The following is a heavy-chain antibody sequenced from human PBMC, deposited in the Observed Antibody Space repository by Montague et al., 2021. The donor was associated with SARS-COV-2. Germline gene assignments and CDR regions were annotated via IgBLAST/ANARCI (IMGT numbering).Heavy chain of an antibody. J-gene: IGHJ4*02. D-gene: IGHD6-13*01. Sequence: SETLSLTCTVSGGSISSSSYYWGWIRQPPGKGLEWIGSIYYSGSTNYNPSLNSRVTMSVDTSKKQFSLRLSPVTAADTAVYYCARDVVAAPGTFDYWGQGTLVTASS. V-gene: IGHV4-39*07. CDR2: IYYSGST. CDR3: ARDVVAAPGTFDY. CDR1: GGSISSSSYY.